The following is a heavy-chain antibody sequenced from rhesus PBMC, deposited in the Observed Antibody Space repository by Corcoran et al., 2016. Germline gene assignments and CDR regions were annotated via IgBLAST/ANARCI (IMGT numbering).Heavy chain of an antibody. Sequence: QVTLKESGPALVKPTQTLTLTCTFPGFSLSTSGMGVGWIRQPPGKALEWLALIYWDDDKYYSTSLKSRLTISKDTSKDQVVLTMTNMDPVDTATYYCARTGDYNIWTGYYRKGSYFDYWGQGVLVTVSS. J-gene: IGHJ4*01. D-gene: IGHD3-3*01. CDR1: GFSLSTSGMG. CDR2: IYWDDDK. V-gene: IGHV2-174*01. CDR3: ARTGDYNIWTGYYRKGSYFDY.